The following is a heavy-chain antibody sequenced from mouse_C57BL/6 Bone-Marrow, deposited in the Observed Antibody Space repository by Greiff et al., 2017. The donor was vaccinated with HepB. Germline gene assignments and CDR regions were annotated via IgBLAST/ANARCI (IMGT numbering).Heavy chain of an antibody. CDR1: GYTFTSYW. CDR3: ARTTPDYYGSSYPWYFDV. CDR2: IDPSDSYT. V-gene: IGHV1-50*01. D-gene: IGHD1-1*01. J-gene: IGHJ1*03. Sequence: QVQLQQPGAELVKPGASVKLSCKASGYTFTSYWMQWVKQRPGQGLEWIGEIDPSDSYTNYNQKFKGKATLTVDTSSSTAYMQLSSLTSEDSAVYYCARTTPDYYGSSYPWYFDVWGTGTTVTVSS.